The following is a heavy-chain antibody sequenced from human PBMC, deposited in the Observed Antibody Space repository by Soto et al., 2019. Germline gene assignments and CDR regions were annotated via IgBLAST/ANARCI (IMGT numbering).Heavy chain of an antibody. V-gene: IGHV4-31*03. D-gene: IGHD1-1*01. CDR2: IYYSGST. Sequence: TLSLTCTVSGGSISSGGYYWSWIRQHPGQGLEWIGYIYYSGSTYYNPSLKSRVTISVDTSKNQFSLKVSSVTAADTAVYYCARYLDPTSAFDIWGQGTMVTVSS. CDR3: ARYLDPTSAFDI. J-gene: IGHJ3*02. CDR1: GGSISSGGYY.